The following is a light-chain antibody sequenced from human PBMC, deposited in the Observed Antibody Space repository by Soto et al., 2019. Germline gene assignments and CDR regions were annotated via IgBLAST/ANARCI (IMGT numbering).Light chain of an antibody. J-gene: IGLJ3*02. CDR3: CSYAGSNNLV. V-gene: IGLV2-8*01. CDR1: NSDVGGYNY. CDR2: EVS. Sequence: QSALTQPPSASGSPGQSVTISCTGTNSDVGGYNYVSWYQQHPGKAPKVMIYEVSNRPSGVPDRFSGSKSGNTASLTVSGLQAEDEDDNYCCSYAGSNNLVFGGGTKLTVL.